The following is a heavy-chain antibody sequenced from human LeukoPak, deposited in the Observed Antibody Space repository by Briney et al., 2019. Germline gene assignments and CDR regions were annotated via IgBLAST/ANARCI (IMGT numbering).Heavy chain of an antibody. CDR2: ISYSGTT. V-gene: IGHV4-59*01. D-gene: IGHD2-2*01. Sequence: KPSETLSLTCTVSGGSMSTYFWSWIRQPPGKGPEWIGFISYSGTTNYNPSLKSRVTISVDTSKNQFSLKVNSMTASDTAVYYCARGGASSRPFHYWGRGPLVTVSS. J-gene: IGHJ4*02. CDR3: ARGGASSRPFHY. CDR1: GGSMSTYF.